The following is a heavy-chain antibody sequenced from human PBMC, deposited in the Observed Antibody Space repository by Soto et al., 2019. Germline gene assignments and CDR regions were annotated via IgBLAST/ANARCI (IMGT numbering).Heavy chain of an antibody. V-gene: IGHV4-59*01. Sequence: SETLSLTCTVSGGSISSYYWSWIRQPPGKGLEWIGYIYYSGSTNYNPSLKSRVTISVDTSKNQFSLKLSSVTAADTAVYYCARGGATTPVDYYYYGMDVWGQGTTVTVSS. CDR1: GGSISSYY. D-gene: IGHD1-26*01. CDR3: ARGGATTPVDYYYYGMDV. J-gene: IGHJ6*02. CDR2: IYYSGST.